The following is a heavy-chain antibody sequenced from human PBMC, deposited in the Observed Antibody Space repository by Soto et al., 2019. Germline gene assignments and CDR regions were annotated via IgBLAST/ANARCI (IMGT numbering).Heavy chain of an antibody. Sequence: SETLSLTCTVCGYSISSGSYWAWIRQPPGKGPEWIASIYHGGTTFYNPSLKSRITISVDTSNNQFSLKLTSVTAADTAVYYCARVHVMVVAGSTFDYWGHGTLVTVSS. D-gene: IGHD6-19*01. CDR3: ARVHVMVVAGSTFDY. J-gene: IGHJ4*01. V-gene: IGHV4-38-2*02. CDR1: GYSISSGSY. CDR2: IYHGGTT.